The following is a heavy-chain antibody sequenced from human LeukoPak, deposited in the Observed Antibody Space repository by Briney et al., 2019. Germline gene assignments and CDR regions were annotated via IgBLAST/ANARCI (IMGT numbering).Heavy chain of an antibody. V-gene: IGHV3-21*01. CDR1: GFTFSSYF. J-gene: IGHJ4*02. CDR3: ARAAIAVAGPFDY. Sequence: GGSLRLSCAASGFTFSSYFMIWVRPAPGKGRVWVSSISTSSSYIYYADSVKGRFTISRDNAKNSLYLQLNSLRAEDTAVYYCARAAIAVAGPFDYWGQGTLVTVSS. D-gene: IGHD6-19*01. CDR2: ISTSSSYI.